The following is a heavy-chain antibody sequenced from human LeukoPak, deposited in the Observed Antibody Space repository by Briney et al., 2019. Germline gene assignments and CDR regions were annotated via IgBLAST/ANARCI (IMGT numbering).Heavy chain of an antibody. V-gene: IGHV1-18*04. CDR2: ISAYNGNT. D-gene: IGHD2-2*02. Sequence: ASVKVSCKASGYTFTSYGISWVRQAPGQGLEWMGWISAYNGNTNYAQKLQGRVTMTTDTSTSTAYMELRSLRSDDTAVYYCARLYCGSTSCYISGWFDPWGQGTLVTVSS. CDR1: GYTFTSYG. J-gene: IGHJ5*02. CDR3: ARLYCGSTSCYISGWFDP.